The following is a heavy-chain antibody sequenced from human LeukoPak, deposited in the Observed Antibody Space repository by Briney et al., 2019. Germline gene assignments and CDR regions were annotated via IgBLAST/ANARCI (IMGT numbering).Heavy chain of an antibody. CDR1: GDSISSDHYW. CDR3: VRQRGVGSWSFDY. V-gene: IGHV4-39*01. D-gene: IGHD2-15*01. Sequence: PSETLSLTCTVSGDSISSDHYWWGWIRQPPGKGLDWIGSIHYTGNTHYNPSLQSRVTVSVDTSRNQFSLKLTSVTAADTAVYYCVRQRGVGSWSFDYWGQGNLVTLSS. J-gene: IGHJ4*02. CDR2: IHYTGNT.